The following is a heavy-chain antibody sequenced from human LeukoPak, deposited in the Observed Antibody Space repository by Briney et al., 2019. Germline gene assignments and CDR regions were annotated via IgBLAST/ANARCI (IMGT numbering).Heavy chain of an antibody. CDR2: IYYTGNT. D-gene: IGHD6-19*01. CDR3: AGSPNPYYFDF. CDR1: GGSISSYY. J-gene: IGHJ4*02. V-gene: IGHV4-59*01. Sequence: SETLSLTCTVSGGSISSYYWSLIRQSPEKGLEWIGYIYYTGNTNYNPSLRSRVTILVDASKYQFSLNLSSVTAADTAVYYCAGSPNPYYFDFWGQGSLVTVSS.